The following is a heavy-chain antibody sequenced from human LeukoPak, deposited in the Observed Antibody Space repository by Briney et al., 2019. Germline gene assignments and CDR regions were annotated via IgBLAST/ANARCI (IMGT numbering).Heavy chain of an antibody. CDR1: GYTFTVYY. CDR3: ARVPAAAVAGTAPGFDP. CDR2: INPNSGGT. Sequence: ASVKVSCKASGYTFTVYYMHWVRQAPGQGVEWMGWINPNSGGTNYAQKFQGRVTMTRDTSISTAYMELSRLRSDDTAVYYCARVPAAAVAGTAPGFDPWGQGTLVTVSP. V-gene: IGHV1-2*02. J-gene: IGHJ5*02. D-gene: IGHD6-19*01.